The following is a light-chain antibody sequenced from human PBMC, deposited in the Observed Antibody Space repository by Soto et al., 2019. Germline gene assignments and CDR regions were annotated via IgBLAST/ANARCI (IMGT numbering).Light chain of an antibody. CDR3: QSYDSSLSGGG. CDR2: GNN. J-gene: IGLJ3*02. CDR1: SSNIGAAYD. Sequence: QSVLTQPPSVSGAPGQKVTISCTRSSSNIGAAYDVHWYQHLPGTAPKLLIYGNNNRPSGVPDRFSGSKSGTSASLAITGLQAEDEADYYCQSYDSSLSGGGFGGGTKLTVL. V-gene: IGLV1-40*01.